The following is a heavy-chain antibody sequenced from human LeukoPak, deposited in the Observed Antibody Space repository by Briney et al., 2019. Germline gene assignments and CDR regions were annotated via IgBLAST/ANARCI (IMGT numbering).Heavy chain of an antibody. CDR1: GFSVSGYW. D-gene: IGHD6-13*01. CDR3: AREWQGGIATAGTRIEGDY. CDR2: IKQDGNEK. Sequence: GGSLRLSCAVSGFSVSGYWMTWVRQAPGKGLEWVANIKQDGNEKNYVDSVKGRFTISRDNAENSLFLQMNSLRVEDTAVYYCAREWQGGIATAGTRIEGDYWGQGTLVAVSS. V-gene: IGHV3-7*01. J-gene: IGHJ4*02.